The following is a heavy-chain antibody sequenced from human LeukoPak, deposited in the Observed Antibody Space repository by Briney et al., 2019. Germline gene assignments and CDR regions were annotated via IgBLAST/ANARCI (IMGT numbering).Heavy chain of an antibody. V-gene: IGHV4-39*01. CDR3: ARHLSEYSSGWLMGNWFDP. CDR1: GGSISSSSYY. Sequence: PSETLSLTCTVSGGSISSSSYYWGWIRQPPGKGLEWIGSIYYSGSTYYNPSLKSRVTISVDTSKNQFSLKLSSVTAADTAVYYCARHLSEYSSGWLMGNWFDPWGQGTLVTVSS. CDR2: IYYSGST. D-gene: IGHD6-19*01. J-gene: IGHJ5*02.